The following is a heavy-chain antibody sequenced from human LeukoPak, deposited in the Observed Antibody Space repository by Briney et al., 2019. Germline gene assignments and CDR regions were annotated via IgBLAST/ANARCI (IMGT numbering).Heavy chain of an antibody. Sequence: SETLSLTCTVSGGSISSYYWSWIRQPAGRGLEWIGRIYTSGSTNYNPSLKSRVTISIDTSKNQFSLKLNSVTAADTAVYYCARDRGYSYAFDYWGQGTLVTVSS. CDR2: IYTSGST. J-gene: IGHJ4*02. CDR1: GGSISSYY. V-gene: IGHV4-4*07. D-gene: IGHD5-18*01. CDR3: ARDRGYSYAFDY.